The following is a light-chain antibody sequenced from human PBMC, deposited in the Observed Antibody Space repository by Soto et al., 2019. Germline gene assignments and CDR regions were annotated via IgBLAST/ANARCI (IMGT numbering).Light chain of an antibody. CDR2: EVS. Sequence: QSALTQPASVSGSPGQSSTISCTGNSRDVRGYNYVSCYQQHPGKAPKRMIYEVSNRPSVVSKRFSGSKSGNTASLTITGLQAEDDADYYCSSYTSSSTTHVVFGGGTQLTV. CDR1: SRDVRGYNY. J-gene: IGLJ2*01. V-gene: IGLV2-14*01. CDR3: SSYTSSSTTHVV.